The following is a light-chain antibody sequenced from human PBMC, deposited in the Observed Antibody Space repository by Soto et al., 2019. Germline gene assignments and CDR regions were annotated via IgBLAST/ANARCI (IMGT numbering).Light chain of an antibody. CDR3: TSYTSSSTVV. Sequence: QSALTQPASVSGSPGQSITISCTGTSSDVGAYNYVSWYQHHPGKVPKLMIYEVTNRPSGVSNRFSGSKSGNTASLTISGLQAEDEADYYCTSYTSSSTVVFAGGTKVTV. V-gene: IGLV2-14*01. CDR2: EVT. CDR1: SSDVGAYNY. J-gene: IGLJ2*01.